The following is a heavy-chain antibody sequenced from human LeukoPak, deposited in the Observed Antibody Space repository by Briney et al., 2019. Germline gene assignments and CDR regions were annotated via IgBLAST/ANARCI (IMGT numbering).Heavy chain of an antibody. CDR2: ISDSGDT. D-gene: IGHD3-22*01. CDR1: SGSISSYY. Sequence: SETLSLTCSVSSGSISSYYWSWIRQPPGKGLEWIGHISDSGDTNYNPSLKSRVTISVDTSKKQFSLKLSSVTTADTAVYYCARDSYYDTSGYFNDTFDMWGQGTLVTVSS. CDR3: ARDSYYDTSGYFNDTFDM. V-gene: IGHV4-59*01. J-gene: IGHJ3*02.